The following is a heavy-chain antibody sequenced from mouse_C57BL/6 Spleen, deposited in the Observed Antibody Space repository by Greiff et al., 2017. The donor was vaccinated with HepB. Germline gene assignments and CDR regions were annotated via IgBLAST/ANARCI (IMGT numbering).Heavy chain of an antibody. J-gene: IGHJ2*01. V-gene: IGHV14-4*01. CDR2: IDPENGDT. CDR1: GFNIKDDY. CDR3: ARWYYGSSSYFDY. Sequence: VQLQQSGAELVRPGASVKLSCTASGFNIKDDYMHWVKQRPEQGLEWIGWIDPENGDTEYASKFQGKATITADTSSNTAYLQLSSLTSEDTAIYYCARWYYGSSSYFDYWGQGTTLTVSS. D-gene: IGHD1-1*01.